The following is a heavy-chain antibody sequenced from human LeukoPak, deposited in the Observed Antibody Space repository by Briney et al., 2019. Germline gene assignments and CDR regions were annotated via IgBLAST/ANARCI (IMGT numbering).Heavy chain of an antibody. Sequence: SETLSLTCTVSGGSISSSSYYWGWIRQPRGKGLERNGSIYYSGSTYYNPSLKSRVTISVDTSKNQFSLKLSSVTAADTAVYYCARRSSRTVTRDYYMDVWGKGTTVTVTS. CDR2: IYYSGST. D-gene: IGHD4-17*01. CDR1: GGSISSSSYY. V-gene: IGHV4-39*01. CDR3: ARRSSRTVTRDYYMDV. J-gene: IGHJ6*03.